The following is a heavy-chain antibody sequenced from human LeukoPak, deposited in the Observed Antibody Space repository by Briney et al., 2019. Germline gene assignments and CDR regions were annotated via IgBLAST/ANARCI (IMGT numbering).Heavy chain of an antibody. CDR2: IYYGGST. CDR3: ARVSPSRYERVDY. V-gene: IGHV4-30-4*01. D-gene: IGHD1-14*01. CDR1: GGSISSGDYY. Sequence: SETLSLTCTVSGGSISSGDYYWSWIRQPPGKGLEWIGYIYYGGSTYYNPSLKSRVTISVDTSKNQFSLKLSSVTAADTAVYYCARVSPSRYERVDYWGQGTLVTVSS. J-gene: IGHJ4*02.